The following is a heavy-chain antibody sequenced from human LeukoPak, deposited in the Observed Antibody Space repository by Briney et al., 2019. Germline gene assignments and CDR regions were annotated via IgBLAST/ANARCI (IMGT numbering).Heavy chain of an antibody. Sequence: ASVKVSCKASGYTFTVYYMHWVRQAPGQGLEWMGWINPNSGGTNYAQKFQGRVTMTRDTSISTAYMELSRLRSDDTAVYYCAREEHGGSSPTFPFDDAFDIWGQGTMVTVSS. CDR1: GYTFTVYY. CDR2: INPNSGGT. J-gene: IGHJ3*02. V-gene: IGHV1-2*02. D-gene: IGHD4-23*01. CDR3: AREEHGGSSPTFPFDDAFDI.